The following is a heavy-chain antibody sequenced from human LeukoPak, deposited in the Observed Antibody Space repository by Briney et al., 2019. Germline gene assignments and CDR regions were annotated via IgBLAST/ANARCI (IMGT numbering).Heavy chain of an antibody. J-gene: IGHJ5*02. CDR1: GGTFSSYA. Sequence: SVKVSCKASGGTFSSYAISWVRQAPGQGLEWMGGIIPIFGAANYAQKFQGRVTITADESTSTAYMELSSPRSEDTAVYYCARARPTRNWFDPWGQGTLVTVSS. CDR2: IIPIFGAA. V-gene: IGHV1-69*01. CDR3: ARARPTRNWFDP.